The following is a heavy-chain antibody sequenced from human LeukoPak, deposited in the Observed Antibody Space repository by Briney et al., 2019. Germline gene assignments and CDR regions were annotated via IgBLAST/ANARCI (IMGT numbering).Heavy chain of an antibody. J-gene: IGHJ5*02. D-gene: IGHD2-2*01. Sequence: SETLSLTCAVYGGSFSDYSWSWIRQPPGKGLEWIGEINHSGSTNYNPSLRSRVTISVDTSKNQFSLKLDSVTAADTAVYHCAGRKGYCSTTICRGNYFDPWAQGTLVTVSS. CDR2: INHSGST. V-gene: IGHV4-34*01. CDR1: GGSFSDYS. CDR3: AGRKGYCSTTICRGNYFDP.